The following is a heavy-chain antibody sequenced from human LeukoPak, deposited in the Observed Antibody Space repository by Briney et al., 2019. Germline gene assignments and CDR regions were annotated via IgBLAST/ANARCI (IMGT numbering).Heavy chain of an antibody. V-gene: IGHV3-21*01. Sequence: GGSLRLSCAASGFTFSSYEMNWVRQAPGKGLEWVSSISSSSSYIYYADSVKGRFTVSRDNARNSLYLQMNSLRAEDTAVYYCAELGITMIGGVWGKGTTVTISS. CDR3: AELGITMIGGV. D-gene: IGHD3-10*02. CDR2: ISSSSSYI. J-gene: IGHJ6*04. CDR1: GFTFSSYE.